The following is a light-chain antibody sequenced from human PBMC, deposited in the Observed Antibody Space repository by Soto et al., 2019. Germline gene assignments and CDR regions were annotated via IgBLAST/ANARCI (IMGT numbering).Light chain of an antibody. V-gene: IGLV6-57*04. Sequence: NFMLTQPHSVSESPGKTVTISCTRSSGSIASNYVQWYQQRPGSAPTTVIYEDNQRLSGVPDRFSGSIDSSSNSASLTISGLKTEDEADYYCQSYDSSNNVVFGGGTKLTVL. J-gene: IGLJ2*01. CDR1: SGSIASNY. CDR2: EDN. CDR3: QSYDSSNNVV.